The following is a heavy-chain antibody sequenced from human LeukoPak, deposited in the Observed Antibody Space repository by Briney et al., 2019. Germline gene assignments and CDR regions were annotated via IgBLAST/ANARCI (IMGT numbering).Heavy chain of an antibody. CDR2: IYPRDSDT. CDR1: GYSFTSYW. CDR3: ARHVTTASAARGFDI. J-gene: IGHJ3*02. D-gene: IGHD1-14*01. V-gene: IGHV5-51*01. Sequence: GESLKISCKGSGYSFTSYWVAWVRQMPGKGLEWMGIIYPRDSDTRYSPSFQGQVTISADKSINTAYLQWSGLKALDTAVYYCARHVTTASAARGFDIWGQGTMVTVSS.